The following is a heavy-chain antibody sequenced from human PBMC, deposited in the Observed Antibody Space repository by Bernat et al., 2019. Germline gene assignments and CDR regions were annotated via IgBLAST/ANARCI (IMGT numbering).Heavy chain of an antibody. CDR2: IYPGDSDT. D-gene: IGHD6-19*01. V-gene: IGHV5-51*01. J-gene: IGHJ3*02. CDR3: ARRGQMAGSVGDAFDI. CDR1: GYNFTTYW. Sequence: EMQLVQSGAEVKKPGESLKISCKGSGYNFTTYWIGWVRQMPGKGLEWMWIIYPGDSDTRYSPSLQGQATISVDKSISIAYLQWSSLKASDTAIYYCARRGQMAGSVGDAFDIWGQGTMVTVSS.